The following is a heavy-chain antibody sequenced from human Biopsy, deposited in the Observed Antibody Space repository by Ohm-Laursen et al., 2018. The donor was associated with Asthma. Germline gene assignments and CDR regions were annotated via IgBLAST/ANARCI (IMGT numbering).Heavy chain of an antibody. CDR3: AKEVFPGWELRRGPDS. CDR1: RLSYRNYG. Sequence: RSLRLSCAPSRLSYRNYGMHWVRQAPRKGLDWVAVISFDGTNRNYTDSVKGRFTISRDNSRNTLHLEMNSLRAEDTAVYFCAKEVFPGWELRRGPDSWGQGTLVTVSS. J-gene: IGHJ4*02. CDR2: ISFDGTNR. V-gene: IGHV3-30*18. D-gene: IGHD1-26*01.